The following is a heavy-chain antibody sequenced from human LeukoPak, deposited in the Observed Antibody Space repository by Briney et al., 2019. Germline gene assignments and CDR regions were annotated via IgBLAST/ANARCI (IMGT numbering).Heavy chain of an antibody. CDR1: GFTLDDYA. V-gene: IGHV3-9*01. J-gene: IGHJ4*02. D-gene: IGHD4-23*01. Sequence: PGGSLRLSCAASGFTLDDYAMHWVRQAPGKGLEWVSGISWNGFILGYADSVEVRFTISRDNAKNSLYLQMNSLRAEDTALYYCAKDISVGTATYYFDYWGQGTLVTVSS. CDR2: ISWNGFIL. CDR3: AKDISVGTATYYFDY.